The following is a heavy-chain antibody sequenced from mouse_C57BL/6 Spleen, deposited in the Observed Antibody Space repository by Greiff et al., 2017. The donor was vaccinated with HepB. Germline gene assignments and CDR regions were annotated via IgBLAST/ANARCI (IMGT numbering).Heavy chain of an antibody. V-gene: IGHV1-63*01. CDR2: IYPGGGYT. J-gene: IGHJ4*01. D-gene: IGHD3-3*01. Sequence: QVQLQQSGAELVRPGTSVKMSCKASGYTFTNYWIGWAKQRPGHGLEWIGDIYPGGGYTNYNEKFKGKATLTADKSSSTAYMQFSSLTSEDSAIYYCARVGDYYAMDYWGQGTSVTVSS. CDR3: ARVGDYYAMDY. CDR1: GYTFTNYW.